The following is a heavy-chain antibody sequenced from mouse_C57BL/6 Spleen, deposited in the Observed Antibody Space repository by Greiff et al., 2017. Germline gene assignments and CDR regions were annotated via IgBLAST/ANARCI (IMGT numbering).Heavy chain of an antibody. CDR3: ASPDSYHPDWYFDV. J-gene: IGHJ1*03. V-gene: IGHV5-6*01. D-gene: IGHD2-12*01. Sequence: EVKVVESGGDLVKPGGSLKLSCAASGFTFSSYGMSWVRQSPDKGLEWVATISRGGSYTYYPDSVKGRFTISRDTATNTLYLQMSSLKSEDSAMYYCASPDSYHPDWYFDVWGTGTTVTVSS. CDR1: GFTFSSYG. CDR2: ISRGGSYT.